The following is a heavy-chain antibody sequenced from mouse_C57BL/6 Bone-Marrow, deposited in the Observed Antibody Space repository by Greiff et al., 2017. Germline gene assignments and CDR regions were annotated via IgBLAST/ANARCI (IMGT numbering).Heavy chain of an antibody. CDR3: ARSLAYFYAMDY. D-gene: IGHD2-10*01. V-gene: IGHV1-49*01. J-gene: IGHJ4*01. Sequence: LVESGAELVRPGSSVKLSCTDSYFAFMASAMHWVKQRPGHGLEWIGSFTMYSDATEYSENFKGKATLTANTSSSTAYMELSSLTSEDSAVYYCARSLAYFYAMDYWGQGTSVTVSS. CDR1: YFAFMASA. CDR2: FTMYSDAT.